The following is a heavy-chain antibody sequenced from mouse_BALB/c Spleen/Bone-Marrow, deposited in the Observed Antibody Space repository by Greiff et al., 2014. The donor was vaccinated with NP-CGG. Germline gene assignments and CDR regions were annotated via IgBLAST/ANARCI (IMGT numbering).Heavy chain of an antibody. J-gene: IGHJ1*01. CDR1: GYTFTNYW. Sequence: DLVKPGASVKLSCRASGYTFTNYWITWIKQRPGQGLEWIGRIAPGSGSNYYNEMVKGKTTLTVDTSSSTAYIQLSSLSSEDSDVYFCARERYGYDGWYFDVWGAGTTVTVSS. V-gene: IGHV1S41*01. D-gene: IGHD2-2*01. CDR2: IAPGSGSN. CDR3: ARERYGYDGWYFDV.